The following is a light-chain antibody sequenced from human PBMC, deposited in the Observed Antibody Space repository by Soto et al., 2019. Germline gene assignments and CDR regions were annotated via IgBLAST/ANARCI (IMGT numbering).Light chain of an antibody. V-gene: IGLV2-14*01. CDR1: SSDVGGYNY. Sequence: QAVVTQPASVSGSPGQSVTMSCTGTSSDVGGYNYVSWYQQHPGKAPKLMIFEVSNRPSGVSNRFSGSKSGNTASLTISGLQAEDEADYYCSSYTSSTSLAFGGGTKLTVL. J-gene: IGLJ2*01. CDR3: SSYTSSTSLA. CDR2: EVS.